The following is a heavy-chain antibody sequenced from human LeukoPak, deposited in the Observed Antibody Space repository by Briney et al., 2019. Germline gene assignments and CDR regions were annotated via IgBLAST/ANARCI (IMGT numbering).Heavy chain of an antibody. CDR1: GFTYSTYT. V-gene: IGHV3-21*04. D-gene: IGHD1-26*01. J-gene: IGHJ4*02. Sequence: GGSLRLSCAASGFTYSTYTMNWVRQAPGKGLEWVSSITSSSSYIYYADSVKGRFTISRDNAKNSLYLQMNSLRAEDTAVYYCAKGPPGWELLACFDYWGQGTLVTVSS. CDR2: ITSSSSYI. CDR3: AKGPPGWELLACFDY.